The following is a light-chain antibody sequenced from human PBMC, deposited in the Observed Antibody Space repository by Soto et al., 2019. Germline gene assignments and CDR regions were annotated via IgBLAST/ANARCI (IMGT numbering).Light chain of an antibody. CDR2: NTS. J-gene: IGLJ1*01. CDR3: LLYDGGAYV. CDR1: TGAVTSGFY. Sequence: QAVVTQEPSLTVSPGGTVTLTCASSTGAVTSGFYPNWFQQKPGQAPRALISNTSNKHSWTPSRFSGSLLGGKAALTLSGVQPEDEAEYYCLLYDGGAYVFGTGTKLTVL. V-gene: IGLV7-43*01.